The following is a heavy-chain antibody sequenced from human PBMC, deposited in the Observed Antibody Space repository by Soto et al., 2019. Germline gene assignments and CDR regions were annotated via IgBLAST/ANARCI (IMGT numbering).Heavy chain of an antibody. D-gene: IGHD3-3*01. CDR2: IYYSGST. Sequence: SETLSLTCTVSGGSVSSGSYYLSWIRQPPGKGLEWIGYIYYSGSTNYNPSLKSRVTISVDTSKNQFSLKLSSVTAADTAVYYCARDDLGYYDFWSGYPRKYRGMEVWGKGTTVTVSS. CDR1: GGSVSSGSYY. CDR3: ARDDLGYYDFWSGYPRKYRGMEV. V-gene: IGHV4-61*01. J-gene: IGHJ6*04.